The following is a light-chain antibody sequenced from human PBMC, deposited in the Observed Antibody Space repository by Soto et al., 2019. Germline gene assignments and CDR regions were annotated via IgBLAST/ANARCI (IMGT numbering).Light chain of an antibody. CDR2: GTS. J-gene: IGKJ3*01. Sequence: DIHMTQSPSTLSASVGDRVTITCRASQSISIWLAWYYQKPGGAPNLVIYGTSSMESGVPARFSGSGSGTEFTLTISSLQPDDFADYYCQHYGNYPFTFGQGTKVDIK. V-gene: IGKV1-5*03. CDR3: QHYGNYPFT. CDR1: QSISIW.